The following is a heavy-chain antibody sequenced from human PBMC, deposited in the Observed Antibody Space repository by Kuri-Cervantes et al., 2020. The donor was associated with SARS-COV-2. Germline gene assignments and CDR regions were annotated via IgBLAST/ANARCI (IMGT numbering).Heavy chain of an antibody. CDR3: ARDRTILDYFDY. J-gene: IGHJ4*02. CDR2: ISSSSTYI. D-gene: IGHD3-9*01. Sequence: GESLKISCAASGFTFSFHSMNWVRQAPGKGLEWVSSISSSSTYIYYPDSVKGRFTISRDNAKNSLYLQMNSLRAEDTAVYYCARDRTILDYFDYWGQGTLVTVSS. V-gene: IGHV3-21*01. CDR1: GFTFSFHS.